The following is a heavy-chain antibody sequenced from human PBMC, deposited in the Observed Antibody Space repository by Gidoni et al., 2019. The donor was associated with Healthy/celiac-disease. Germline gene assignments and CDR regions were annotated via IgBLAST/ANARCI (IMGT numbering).Heavy chain of an antibody. CDR3: AGVFTMVREVKRDYYYMDV. Sequence: QVQLVQSGAAVKTPGASVRVSCKVYGYTLNALPMHWVRQAPGKGLERMGLFGPEEGDTIYAQNFQCRVTMTEETSTDTAYMELSSLRSENTAVYYCAGVFTMVREVKRDYYYMDVWGEGTTVTVSS. D-gene: IGHD3-10*01. J-gene: IGHJ6*03. V-gene: IGHV1-24*01. CDR1: GYTLNALP. CDR2: FGPEEGDT.